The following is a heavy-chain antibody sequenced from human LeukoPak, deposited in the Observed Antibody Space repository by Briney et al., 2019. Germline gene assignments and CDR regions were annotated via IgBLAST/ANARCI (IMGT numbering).Heavy chain of an antibody. D-gene: IGHD6-13*01. J-gene: IGHJ4*02. CDR2: FDPEDGET. Sequence: GASVKVSCKVSGYTLTELSMHWVRQAPGKGLEWMGGFDPEDGETIYAQKFQGRVTMTRDTSISTAYMELSRLRSDDTAAYYCARVGGRIAAAGRPAGGFDYWGQGTLVTVSS. CDR3: ARVGGRIAAAGRPAGGFDY. V-gene: IGHV1-24*01. CDR1: GYTLTELS.